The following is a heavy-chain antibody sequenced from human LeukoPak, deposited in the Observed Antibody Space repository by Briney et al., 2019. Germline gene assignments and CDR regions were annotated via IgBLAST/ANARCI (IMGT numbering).Heavy chain of an antibody. D-gene: IGHD3-3*01. J-gene: IGHJ5*02. CDR3: ARHTPPSHYDFWSGYYMGGWFDP. V-gene: IGHV4-39*01. CDR2: IYYSGST. Sequence: PSETLSLTCTVSGGSISSSSYYWGWIRQPPGKGLEWIGSIYYSGSTYYNPSLKSRVTISVDTSKNQFPLKLSSVTAADTAVYYCARHTPPSHYDFWSGYYMGGWFDPWGQGTLVTVSS. CDR1: GGSISSSSYY.